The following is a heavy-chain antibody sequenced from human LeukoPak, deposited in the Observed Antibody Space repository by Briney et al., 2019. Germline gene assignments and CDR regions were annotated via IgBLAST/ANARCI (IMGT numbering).Heavy chain of an antibody. Sequence: AGGSLRLSCAASGFTFSSYAMHWVRQAPGKGLEWVAVISYDGSNKYYADSVKGRFTISRDNSKNTLYLQMNSLRAEDTAVYYCARDSGSSSWVSPYYYYGMDVWGQGTTVTVSS. J-gene: IGHJ6*02. CDR3: ARDSGSSSWVSPYYYYGMDV. CDR1: GFTFSSYA. D-gene: IGHD6-13*01. V-gene: IGHV3-30-3*01. CDR2: ISYDGSNK.